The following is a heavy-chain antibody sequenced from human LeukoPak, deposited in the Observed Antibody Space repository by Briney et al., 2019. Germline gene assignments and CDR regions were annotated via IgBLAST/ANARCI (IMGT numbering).Heavy chain of an antibody. CDR2: INSDGSST. D-gene: IGHD5-18*01. CDR1: GFTFSSYW. V-gene: IGHV3-74*01. CDR3: AMEGQAMAPYYYYYMDV. Sequence: GGSLRLSCAASGFTFSSYWMHWVRQAPGKGLVWVSRINSDGSSTSYADSVKGRFTISRDNAKNTLYLQMNSLRAEDTAVYYCAMEGQAMAPYYYYYMDVWGKGTTVTVSS. J-gene: IGHJ6*03.